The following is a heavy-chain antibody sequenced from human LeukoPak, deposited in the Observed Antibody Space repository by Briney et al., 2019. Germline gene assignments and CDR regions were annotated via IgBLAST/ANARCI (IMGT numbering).Heavy chain of an antibody. J-gene: IGHJ3*02. CDR3: ARIAAAGEYAFDI. CDR1: GFTVSSNY. D-gene: IGHD6-13*01. Sequence: PGGSLRLSCAASGFTVSSNYMSWVRQAPGKGLEWVSVIYSGGSTYYADSVKGRFTISRDNSKNTLYLQMNSLRAEDTAVYYCARIAAAGEYAFDIWGQGTMVTVSS. CDR2: IYSGGST. V-gene: IGHV3-66*01.